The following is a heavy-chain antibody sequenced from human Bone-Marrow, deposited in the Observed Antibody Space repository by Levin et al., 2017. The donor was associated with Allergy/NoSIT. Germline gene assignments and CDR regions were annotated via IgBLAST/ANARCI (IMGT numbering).Heavy chain of an antibody. D-gene: IGHD4-17*01. CDR1: GFLFDSFG. CDR3: AKESLGGYGDYGSDYSYYFIDV. Sequence: SCAASGFLFDSFGMHWVRQAPGKGLEWVAVISYDGSKKYYADPVKGRFTISRDNSRDTLFLQMNSLRVDDTAIYYCAKESLGGYGDYGSDYSYYFIDVWGKGTTVTVAS. CDR2: ISYDGSKK. J-gene: IGHJ6*03. V-gene: IGHV3-30*18.